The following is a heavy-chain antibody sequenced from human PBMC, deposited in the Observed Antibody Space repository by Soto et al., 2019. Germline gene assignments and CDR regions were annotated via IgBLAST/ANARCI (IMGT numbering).Heavy chain of an antibody. D-gene: IGHD3-9*01. J-gene: IGHJ5*02. V-gene: IGHV1-18*01. CDR2: ISAYNGNT. CDR1: GYTFTSYG. Sequence: ASVKLSCKASGYTFTSYGISWVRQAPGQGLEWMGWISAYNGNTNYAQKLQGRVTMTTDTSTSTAYMELRSLRSDDTAVYYCARDHYDILTGYSTHNWFDPWGQGTLVTVSS. CDR3: ARDHYDILTGYSTHNWFDP.